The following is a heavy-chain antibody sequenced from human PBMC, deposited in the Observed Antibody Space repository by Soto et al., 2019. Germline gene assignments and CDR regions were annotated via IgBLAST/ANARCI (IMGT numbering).Heavy chain of an antibody. D-gene: IGHD6-19*01. CDR1: GFTFSAVY. J-gene: IGHJ4*02. Sequence: QVQLEESGGGLVKPGGSLRLSCAASGFTFSAVYMSWIRQAPNKGLEYISYISSSGTSANYADSVKGRFTISRDNANNSLYLQMNSLRAEDTAVYYCARGRGAVTGQYFDYWGQGALVTVSS. CDR3: ARGRGAVTGQYFDY. CDR2: ISSSGTSA. V-gene: IGHV3-11*05.